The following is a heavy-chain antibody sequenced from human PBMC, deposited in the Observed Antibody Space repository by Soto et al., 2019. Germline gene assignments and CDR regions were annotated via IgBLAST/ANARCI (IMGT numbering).Heavy chain of an antibody. Sequence: GGSLRLSCAASGFTFKSYGMHWVRQAPGKGLEWVAVISYDGSYQYYSDSVKGRFTISRDNSKNTLNLQMNSLRVEDSAMYYCAKAREVTLVRISLAQWGQGTLVTVSS. J-gene: IGHJ4*02. V-gene: IGHV3-30*18. CDR2: ISYDGSYQ. D-gene: IGHD3-10*01. CDR3: AKAREVTLVRISLAQ. CDR1: GFTFKSYG.